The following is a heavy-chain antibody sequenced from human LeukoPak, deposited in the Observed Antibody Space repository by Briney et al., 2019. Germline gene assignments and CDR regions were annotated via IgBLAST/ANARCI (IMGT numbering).Heavy chain of an antibody. V-gene: IGHV1-18*01. CDR2: ISAYNGNT. CDR3: ARTQMATTVTNF. J-gene: IGHJ4*02. Sequence: ASVKVSCKASGYTFTSYGISWVRQAPGQGLEWMGWISAYNGNTNFAQKLQGRVTMTTDTSTSTAYMELRSVRSDDTAVYYCARTQMATTVTNFWGQGTLVTVSS. CDR1: GYTFTSYG. D-gene: IGHD5-24*01.